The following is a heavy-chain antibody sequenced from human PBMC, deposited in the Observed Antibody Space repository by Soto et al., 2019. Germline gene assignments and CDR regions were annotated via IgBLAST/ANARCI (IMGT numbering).Heavy chain of an antibody. CDR3: ARGPPGP. CDR1: GGSFSGYY. Sequence: QVQLQQWGAGLLKPSETLSLTCAVYGGSFSGYYWSWIRQPPGKGLEWIGEINHSGSTNYNPSLQSRVTISVDTSKNQFALKRSSVTAADTAVYYCARGPPGPWGQGTTVTVSS. V-gene: IGHV4-34*01. J-gene: IGHJ6*02. CDR2: INHSGST.